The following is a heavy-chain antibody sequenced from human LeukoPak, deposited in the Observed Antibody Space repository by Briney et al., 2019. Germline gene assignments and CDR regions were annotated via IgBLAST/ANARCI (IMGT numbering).Heavy chain of an antibody. CDR3: ARVRGDSRCNAFDI. J-gene: IGHJ3*02. D-gene: IGHD2-8*01. CDR2: ITSSGRIT. Sequence: GWSVTLSCPASGFTFSSFEMNWVGQARGTGREWLSYITSSGRITYYTDSVKGRFTISRDNSNKTLFLHMNGLRAEDTAVYYCARVRGDSRCNAFDIWGQGTMVTVS. CDR1: GFTFSSFE. V-gene: IGHV3-48*03.